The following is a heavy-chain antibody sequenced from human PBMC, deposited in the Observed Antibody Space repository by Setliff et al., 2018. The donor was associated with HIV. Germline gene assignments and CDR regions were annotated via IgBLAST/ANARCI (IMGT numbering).Heavy chain of an antibody. Sequence: SETLSLTCSVSGGSISSRSYYWGWIRQPPGKGLEWIGSIFYSGSTYYNPSLKSRVTISLDTSKNQFSLKLSSVTAAVTAVYYCARSKTYYDFWGGYYTHDAFKIWGQGTMVTVSS. CDR1: GGSISSRSYY. V-gene: IGHV4-39*01. CDR3: ARSKTYYDFWGGYYTHDAFKI. D-gene: IGHD3-3*01. CDR2: IFYSGST. J-gene: IGHJ3*02.